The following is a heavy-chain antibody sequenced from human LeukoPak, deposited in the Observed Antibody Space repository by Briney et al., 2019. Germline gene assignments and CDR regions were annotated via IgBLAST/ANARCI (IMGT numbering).Heavy chain of an antibody. Sequence: SVKVSCKASEYSFVSYYIHWVRQAPGEGLEWVGLIHPNDGIRNYAQKFQDRVTMTVDRSTTTFYMELSSLTSEDTAVYYCTRDRPHNGFDPWGQGTLVTVSP. V-gene: IGHV1-46*01. J-gene: IGHJ5*02. CDR1: EYSFVSYY. CDR2: IHPNDGIR. CDR3: TRDRPHNGFDP.